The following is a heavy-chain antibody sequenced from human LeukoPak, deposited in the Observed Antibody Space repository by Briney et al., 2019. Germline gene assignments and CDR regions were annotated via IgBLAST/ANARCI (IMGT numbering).Heavy chain of an antibody. V-gene: IGHV3-7*01. Sequence: GGSLRLSCAASGFTFSSYWMSWVRQAPGKGLEWVANIKQDGSEKYYVDSVKGRFTISRDNAKNSLYRQMNSLRAEDTAVYYCARDFSSSGPNWFDPWGQGTLVTVSS. CDR3: ARDFSSSGPNWFDP. CDR2: IKQDGSEK. J-gene: IGHJ5*02. D-gene: IGHD6-19*01. CDR1: GFTFSSYW.